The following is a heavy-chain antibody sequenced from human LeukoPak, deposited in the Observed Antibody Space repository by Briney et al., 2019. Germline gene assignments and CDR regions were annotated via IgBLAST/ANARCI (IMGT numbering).Heavy chain of an antibody. D-gene: IGHD4-17*01. V-gene: IGHV3-23*01. CDR1: GFTFSSYA. CDR2: ISGSGGST. CDR3: ARDKRYGDFNYYYYMDV. J-gene: IGHJ6*03. Sequence: GGSLRLSCAASGFTFSSYAMSWVRQAPGKGLEWVSAISGSGGSTYYADSVKGRFTISRDNAKNSLYLQMNSLRAEDTAVYYCARDKRYGDFNYYYYMDVWGKGTTVTISS.